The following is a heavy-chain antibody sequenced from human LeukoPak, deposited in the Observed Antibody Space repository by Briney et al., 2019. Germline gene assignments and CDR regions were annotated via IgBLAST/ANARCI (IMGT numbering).Heavy chain of an antibody. D-gene: IGHD6-19*01. Sequence: ASVKVSCKASGYTFTGYYMHWVRQAPGQGLEWMGIINPSGGSTSYAQKFQGRVTMTRDTSTSTVYMELSSLRSEDTAVYYCARESLGGGWSDYFDYWGQGTLVTVSS. CDR3: ARESLGGGWSDYFDY. CDR2: INPSGGST. J-gene: IGHJ4*02. V-gene: IGHV1-46*01. CDR1: GYTFTGYY.